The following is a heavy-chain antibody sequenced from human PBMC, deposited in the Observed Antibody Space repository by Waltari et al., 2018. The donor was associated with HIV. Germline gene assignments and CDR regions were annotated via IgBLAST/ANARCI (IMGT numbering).Heavy chain of an antibody. D-gene: IGHD3-22*01. CDR1: GGSVSSGGYF. J-gene: IGHJ6*03. Sequence: QVQLQESGPGLVKPSETLSLTCTVSGGSVSSGGYFWGWIRQPLGKGLEWIGYIYYTGSTNYNSSLKSRVTISVDTSKNQFSLNLSSVTAADTAIYYCASAYDSSGYAYFYYYMDVWGKGTTVTVSS. V-gene: IGHV4-61*08. CDR3: ASAYDSSGYAYFYYYMDV. CDR2: IYYTGST.